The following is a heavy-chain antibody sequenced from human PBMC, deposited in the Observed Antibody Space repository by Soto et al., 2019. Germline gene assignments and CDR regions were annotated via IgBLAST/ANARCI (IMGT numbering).Heavy chain of an antibody. V-gene: IGHV3-48*02. CDR3: ARDLAWAFDS. CDR2: IGGSGGSI. CDR1: GITFNNYV. D-gene: IGHD1-26*01. Sequence: GSLRLSCVASGITFNNYVMSWVRQAPGKGLEWLSYIGGSGGSISYADSVKGRFTISRDNGKNTLYLQMSSLRDEDTAVYYCARDLAWAFDSWGQGALVTVSS. J-gene: IGHJ4*02.